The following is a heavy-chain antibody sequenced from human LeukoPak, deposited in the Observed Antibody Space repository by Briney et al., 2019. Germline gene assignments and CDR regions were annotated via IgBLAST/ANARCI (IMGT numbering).Heavy chain of an antibody. Sequence: GGSLRLSCAASGFTFSSYWVHWVRQAPGKGLVWVSRINSDGSSTSYADSVKGRFTISRDNAKNTLYLQMNSLRAEDTAVYYCARLRCSSTSCYTYYYYYGMDVWGQGTTVTVSS. J-gene: IGHJ6*02. V-gene: IGHV3-74*01. D-gene: IGHD2-2*02. CDR3: ARLRCSSTSCYTYYYYYGMDV. CDR1: GFTFSSYW. CDR2: INSDGSST.